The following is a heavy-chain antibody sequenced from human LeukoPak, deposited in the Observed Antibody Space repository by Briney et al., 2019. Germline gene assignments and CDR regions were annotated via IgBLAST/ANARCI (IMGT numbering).Heavy chain of an antibody. D-gene: IGHD2-2*01. V-gene: IGHV3-23*01. Sequence: GGSLRLSCAASGFTFSSYAMSWVRQAPGKGLGWVSAISGSGGSTYYADSVKGRFTISRDNSKNTLYLQMNSLRAEDTAVYYCAKDGDQLLAFDYWGQGTLVTVSS. CDR3: AKDGDQLLAFDY. CDR1: GFTFSSYA. J-gene: IGHJ4*02. CDR2: ISGSGGST.